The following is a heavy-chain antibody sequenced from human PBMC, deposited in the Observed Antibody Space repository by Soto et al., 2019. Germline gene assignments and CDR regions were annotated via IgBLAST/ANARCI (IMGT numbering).Heavy chain of an antibody. Sequence: GASVKVSCKASGYTFTDCYVHWVRQAPGQGLEWMGWINPKSGGTNIAQRFKGRANMTRDMSINTAYMELNSLKSDDTAVYYCVRDGLVSSAKYYFDYWGQGTLVTVSS. CDR1: GYTFTDCY. J-gene: IGHJ4*02. V-gene: IGHV1-2*02. CDR2: INPKSGGT. D-gene: IGHD6-13*01. CDR3: VRDGLVSSAKYYFDY.